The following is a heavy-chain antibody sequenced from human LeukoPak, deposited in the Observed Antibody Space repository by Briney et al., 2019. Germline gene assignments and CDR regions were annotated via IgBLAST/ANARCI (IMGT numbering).Heavy chain of an antibody. CDR3: ARHWLVSGYEDY. D-gene: IGHD3-10*01. J-gene: IGHJ4*02. Sequence: GASVKVSCKASGYTFTSYDINWVRQATGQGLEWMGWMNPNSGNTGYAQKFQGRVTMTRNTSISTAYMELSSLRSEDTAIYYCARHWLVSGYEDYWGQGTLVIVSS. CDR1: GYTFTSYD. V-gene: IGHV1-8*01. CDR2: MNPNSGNT.